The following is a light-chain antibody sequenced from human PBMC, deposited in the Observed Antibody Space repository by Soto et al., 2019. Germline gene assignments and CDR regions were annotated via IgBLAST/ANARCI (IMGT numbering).Light chain of an antibody. J-gene: IGKJ4*01. V-gene: IGKV3-11*01. CDR1: QSVTSY. Sequence: EIVLTQSPATLSLSPGERATLSCMTSQSVTSYLAWYQQKPGQAPRLLIYDASNRATGIPARFSGSGSVTDFTLTISSLEPKDFAVYYCQQRSNWPSTFGGGTKVEIK. CDR3: QQRSNWPST. CDR2: DAS.